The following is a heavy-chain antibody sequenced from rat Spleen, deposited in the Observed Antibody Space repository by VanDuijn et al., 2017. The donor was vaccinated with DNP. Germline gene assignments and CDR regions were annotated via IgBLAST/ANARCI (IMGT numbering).Heavy chain of an antibody. J-gene: IGHJ3*01. V-gene: IGHV2-63*01. CDR2: MWYDGDT. D-gene: IGHD1-2*01. Sequence: QVQLKESGPDLVQPSQTLSLTCTVSGFSLTNYGVSWVRQPPGKGPEWMGRMWYDGDTAYNLALKSRLSISRDTSKSQVFLKLNSLQPEDTVTYSCARHRGAAAPFADWGQGTLVTVSS. CDR3: ARHRGAAAPFAD. CDR1: GFSLTNYG.